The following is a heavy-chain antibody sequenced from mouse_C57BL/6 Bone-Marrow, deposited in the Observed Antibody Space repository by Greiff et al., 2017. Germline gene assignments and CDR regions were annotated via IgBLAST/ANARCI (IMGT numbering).Heavy chain of an antibody. Sequence: QVQLKQPGAELVRPGTSVKLSCKASGYTFTSYWMHWVKQRPGQGLEWIGVIDPSDSYTNYNQKFKGKATLTVDTSSSTAYMQLSSLTSEDSAVYYCARWKAYWGQGTLVTVYA. V-gene: IGHV1-59*01. CDR2: IDPSDSYT. J-gene: IGHJ3*01. CDR3: ARWKAY. CDR1: GYTFTSYW.